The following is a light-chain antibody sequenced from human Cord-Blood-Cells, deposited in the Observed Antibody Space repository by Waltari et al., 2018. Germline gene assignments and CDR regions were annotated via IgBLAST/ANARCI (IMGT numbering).Light chain of an antibody. CDR1: QSVSSY. V-gene: IGKV3-11*01. Sequence: EIVLTQSPDTLSLSPGASSTLSCRASQSVSSYLAWYPQKPGQAPRLRIYDASNRATGIPARFSGSGSGTDFTLTISSLEPEDFAVYYCQQRSNWLLTFGGGTKVEIK. CDR2: DAS. CDR3: QQRSNWLLT. J-gene: IGKJ4*01.